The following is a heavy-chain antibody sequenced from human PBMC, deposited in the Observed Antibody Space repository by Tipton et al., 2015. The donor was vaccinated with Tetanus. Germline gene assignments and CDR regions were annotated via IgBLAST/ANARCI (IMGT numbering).Heavy chain of an antibody. J-gene: IGHJ5*02. CDR1: DGSITNGGYY. V-gene: IGHV4-31*03. CDR2: IYYSRST. CDR3: ARYQGGGRVARLNWFGP. Sequence: TLSLTCTVSDGSITNGGYYWSWIRQHPGKGLDWIGYIYYSRSTFYNPSLKSRVTISVDTSKNQFSLRLTSVTAADPAVYYCARYQGGGRVARLNWFGPWGQGTLVTVSS. D-gene: IGHD3-16*01.